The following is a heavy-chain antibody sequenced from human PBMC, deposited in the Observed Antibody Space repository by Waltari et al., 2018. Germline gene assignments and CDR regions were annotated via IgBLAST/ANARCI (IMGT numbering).Heavy chain of an antibody. CDR3: ASHRPGGYGMDV. CDR2: ITSDGSRT. J-gene: IGHJ6*02. D-gene: IGHD2-15*01. Sequence: VQLVESGGGLVQPGGSMRLSCEASGFTFIPSWMFWVRPGPGKGLVWVSTITSDGSRTRYADSVKGRFTISRDNAKNTLYLQTNSLRAEDTAVYYCASHRPGGYGMDVWGHGTTVTVSS. CDR1: GFTFIPSW. V-gene: IGHV3-74*01.